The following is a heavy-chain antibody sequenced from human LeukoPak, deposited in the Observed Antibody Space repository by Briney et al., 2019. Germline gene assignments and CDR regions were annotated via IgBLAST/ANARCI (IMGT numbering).Heavy chain of an antibody. V-gene: IGHV4-61*02. Sequence: SETLSLTCTVSGDSISSGSYYWNWIRQPAGKGLEWIGRIYPSGSTNYIPSLKSRVTISVDTSKNQFSLKLGSVTAADTAVYYCARGREGWYDPWGQGTLVTVSS. CDR3: ARGREGWYDP. J-gene: IGHJ5*02. CDR1: GDSISSGSYY. CDR2: IYPSGST.